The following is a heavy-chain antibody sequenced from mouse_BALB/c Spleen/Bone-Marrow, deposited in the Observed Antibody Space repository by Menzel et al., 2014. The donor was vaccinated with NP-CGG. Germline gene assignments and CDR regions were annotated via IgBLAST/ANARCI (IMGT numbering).Heavy chain of an antibody. CDR1: GYTFTSYW. CDR2: IYPSDSYT. J-gene: IGHJ4*01. CDR3: TRQYGNYYAMDY. Sequence: VQLQQSGAELVRPGASVKVSCKASGYTFTSYWINWVKQRPGQGLEWIGNIYPSDSYTNYNQNFKDKATLTVDKSSSTAYMQLSSPTSEDSAVYYCTRQYGNYYAMDYWGQGTSVTVSS. V-gene: IGHV1S126*01. D-gene: IGHD2-10*02.